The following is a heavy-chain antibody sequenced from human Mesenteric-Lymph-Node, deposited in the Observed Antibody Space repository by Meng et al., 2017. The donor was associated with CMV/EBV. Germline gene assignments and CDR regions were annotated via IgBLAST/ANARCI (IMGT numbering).Heavy chain of an antibody. Sequence: ETLSLTCAASGFTFSGYWMSWVRQAPGKGLEWVANIKQDGSEEYYVDSVKGRFTISRDNAKNSLYLQMNSLRAEDTAVYYCAREDLVLDTAMVWVYYYYGMDVWGQGTTVTVSS. CDR3: AREDLVLDTAMVWVYYYYGMDV. J-gene: IGHJ6*02. CDR1: GFTFSGYW. CDR2: IKQDGSEE. V-gene: IGHV3-7*01. D-gene: IGHD5-18*01.